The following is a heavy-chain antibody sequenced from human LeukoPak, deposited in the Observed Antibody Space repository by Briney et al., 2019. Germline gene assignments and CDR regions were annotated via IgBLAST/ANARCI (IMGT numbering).Heavy chain of an antibody. Sequence: SETLSLTCTVSGGSIGTYYWSWIRQSPEKGLEWIGYIYYSGSTNYNPSLKSRVTISIDTSKNQFSLKLSSVTAADTAVYYCARRTRWAAESIPYYGIDVWGQGTTVTVSS. V-gene: IGHV4-59*01. CDR1: GGSIGTYY. CDR3: ARRTRWAAESIPYYGIDV. D-gene: IGHD1-1*01. CDR2: IYYSGST. J-gene: IGHJ6*02.